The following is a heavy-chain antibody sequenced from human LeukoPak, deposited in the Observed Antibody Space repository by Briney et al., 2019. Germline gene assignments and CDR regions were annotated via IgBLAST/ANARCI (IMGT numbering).Heavy chain of an antibody. CDR2: MSPNNGDT. Sequence: ASVRVSCTTSGYTYTNYDTNEVRRATGQGLDWLGWMSPNNGDTGYAQKFQGRVTMAEDTSTDTAYMELSSLRTEDTAVYYCATLSSGYYPDAFDIWGQGTMVTVSS. V-gene: IGHV1-8*01. D-gene: IGHD3-22*01. CDR3: ATLSSGYYPDAFDI. J-gene: IGHJ3*02. CDR1: GYTYTNYD.